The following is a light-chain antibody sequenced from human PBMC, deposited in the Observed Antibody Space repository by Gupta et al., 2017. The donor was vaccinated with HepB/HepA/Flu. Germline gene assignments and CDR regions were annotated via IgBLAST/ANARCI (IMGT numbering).Light chain of an antibody. Sequence: DIVMTQSPLSLHVTPGEPASISCRSSQSLLHSNGYNYLDWYLHKPVQSQELMIYSGSKRDSGGTDRFSGSGLVNDFTLKSSRAEDEDVAVYYCRQDLQTNVFGLGTKVDIK. CDR2: SGS. V-gene: IGKV2-28*01. CDR3: RQDLQTNV. J-gene: IGKJ3*01. CDR1: QSLLHSNGYNY.